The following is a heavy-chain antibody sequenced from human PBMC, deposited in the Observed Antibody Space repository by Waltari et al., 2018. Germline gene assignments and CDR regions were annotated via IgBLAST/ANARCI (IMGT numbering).Heavy chain of an antibody. CDR1: GGSLSGHY. V-gene: IGHV4-34*01. CDR2: VKYGGTT. Sequence: QVRLQQWGAGLLKPSETLSLTCVVSGGSLSGHYWSWIRQPPGKGLEWIGEVKYGGTTNYNPSLKSRITVSIDTSNNQFSLNLNSVTAADTAVYYCAKQVAGSGWYLGWGQGTLVSVSS. CDR3: AKQVAGSGWYLG. D-gene: IGHD6-19*01. J-gene: IGHJ4*02.